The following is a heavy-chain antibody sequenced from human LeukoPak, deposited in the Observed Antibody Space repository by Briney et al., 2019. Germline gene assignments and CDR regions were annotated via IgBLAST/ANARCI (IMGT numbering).Heavy chain of an antibody. CDR3: ARDLEAAAGTNWFDP. J-gene: IGHJ5*02. CDR1: GYTLTELS. Sequence: ASVKVSCKVSGYTLTELSMHWVRQAPGKGLEWMGGFDPEDGETIYAQKFQGRVTMTEDTSTDTAYMELSSLRSEDTAVYYCARDLEAAAGTNWFDPWGQGTLVTVSS. V-gene: IGHV1-24*01. D-gene: IGHD6-13*01. CDR2: FDPEDGET.